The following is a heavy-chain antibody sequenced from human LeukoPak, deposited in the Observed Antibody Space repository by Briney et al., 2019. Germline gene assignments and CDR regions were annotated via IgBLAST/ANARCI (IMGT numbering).Heavy chain of an antibody. J-gene: IGHJ4*02. Sequence: GGSLRLSCAASGFTFSSYSMNWVRQAPGKGLEWVSYISSSSSTIYYADSVKGRFTISRDNAKNSLYLQMNSLRAEDTAVYYCARGPVYGDYVIMGEYDYWGQGTLVTVSS. CDR1: GFTFSSYS. D-gene: IGHD4-17*01. CDR2: ISSSSSTI. V-gene: IGHV3-48*04. CDR3: ARGPVYGDYVIMGEYDY.